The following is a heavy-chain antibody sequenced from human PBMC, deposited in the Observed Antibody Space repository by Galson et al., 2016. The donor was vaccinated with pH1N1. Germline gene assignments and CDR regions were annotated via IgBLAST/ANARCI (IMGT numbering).Heavy chain of an antibody. CDR2: IVAIFGTT. D-gene: IGHD5-18*01. Sequence: SVKVSCKASGGIFNSFGISWVRQAPGQGLEWMGGIVAIFGTTNYAQKFQGRVTITADKSSSTVYMEVNRLTSQDTAVCYCARGYSYHNNDGFDLWGQGTMVTVSA. CDR1: GGIFNSFG. V-gene: IGHV1-69*06. J-gene: IGHJ3*01. CDR3: ARGYSYHNNDGFDL.